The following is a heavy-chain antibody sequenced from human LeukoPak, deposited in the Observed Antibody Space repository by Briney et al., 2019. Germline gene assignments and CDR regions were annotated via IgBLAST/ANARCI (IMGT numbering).Heavy chain of an antibody. CDR2: VEPISGGA. Sequence: ASVQVSCKHTFTGHYIHWLRQAPGQGLEWMGWVEPISGGARYAQKFQGRVTMTRDTSITTAYMELSRLTSDDAASYYCVVSIQAPPIPAFDCWGQGTLVTVTP. J-gene: IGHJ4*02. V-gene: IGHV1-2*02. CDR1: TFTGHY. CDR3: VVSIQAPPIPAFDC. D-gene: IGHD3-16*01.